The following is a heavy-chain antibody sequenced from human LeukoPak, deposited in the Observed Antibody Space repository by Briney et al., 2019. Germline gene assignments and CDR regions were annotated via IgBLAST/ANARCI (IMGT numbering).Heavy chain of an antibody. Sequence: ASVTVSCKASGYTFTGYYMHWVRQAPGQGLEWMGWINPNSGGTNYAQKFQGRVTMTRDTSISTAYMELSRLRSDDTAVYYCAREDVVVVAADYWGQGTLVTVSS. D-gene: IGHD2-15*01. CDR1: GYTFTGYY. V-gene: IGHV1-2*02. CDR3: AREDVVVVAADY. CDR2: INPNSGGT. J-gene: IGHJ4*02.